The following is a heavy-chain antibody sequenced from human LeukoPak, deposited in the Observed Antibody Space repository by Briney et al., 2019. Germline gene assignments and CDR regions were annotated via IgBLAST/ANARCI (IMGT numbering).Heavy chain of an antibody. V-gene: IGHV5-51*01. Sequence: GESLKISCQGFGYNFNKYWVGWVRQLPGKGLEWMGVIYPDDSDTKYSPSFQGQVTISADKSISTAYLQWSSLKASDTAMYYCARGYYDFWSGYYTGLDYWGQGTLVTVSS. J-gene: IGHJ4*02. D-gene: IGHD3-3*01. CDR3: ARGYYDFWSGYYTGLDY. CDR1: GYNFNKYW. CDR2: IYPDDSDT.